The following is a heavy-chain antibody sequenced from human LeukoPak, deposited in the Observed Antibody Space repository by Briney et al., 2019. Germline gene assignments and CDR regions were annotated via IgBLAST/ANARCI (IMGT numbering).Heavy chain of an antibody. V-gene: IGHV3-33*01. CDR3: AREKGYGGRGAFDY. CDR2: IWYDGSNK. J-gene: IGHJ4*02. CDR1: GFTFSSYG. D-gene: IGHD1-1*01. Sequence: GRSLRLSCAASGFTFSSYGMHWVRQAPGKGLEWVAVIWYDGSNKYYADSVKGRFTISRDNSKNTLYLQMNSLRAEDTAVYYCAREKGYGGRGAFDYWGQGTLVTVSS.